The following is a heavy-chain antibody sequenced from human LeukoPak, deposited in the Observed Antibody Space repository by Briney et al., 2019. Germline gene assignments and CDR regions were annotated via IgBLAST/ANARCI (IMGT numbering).Heavy chain of an antibody. J-gene: IGHJ4*02. CDR3: AKDRDSNWYPYFEY. V-gene: IGHV3-7*03. D-gene: IGHD4-11*01. CDR1: GLTFGSSW. CDR2: IKPDGSEK. Sequence: GGSLRLSCVVSGLTFGSSWMSWVRQAPGEGLEWVTNIKPDGSEKYCVDSVKGRFTISRDNSRNSLYLDINNLRTEDTAIYYCAKDRDSNWYPYFEYWGQGTLITVSS.